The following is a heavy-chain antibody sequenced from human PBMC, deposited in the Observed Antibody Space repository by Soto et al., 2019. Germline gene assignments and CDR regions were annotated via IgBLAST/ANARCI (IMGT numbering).Heavy chain of an antibody. CDR3: ARTPVPAAYYFDY. CDR1: GFTFSSYG. Sequence: QVQLVESGGGVVQPGRSLRLSCAASGFTFSSYGMHWVRQAPGKGLEWVAVIWYDGSNKYYADSVKGRFTISRDNSKNTLYLQINSLRAEDTAVYYCARTPVPAAYYFDYWGQGTLVTVSS. CDR2: IWYDGSNK. D-gene: IGHD2-2*01. V-gene: IGHV3-33*01. J-gene: IGHJ4*02.